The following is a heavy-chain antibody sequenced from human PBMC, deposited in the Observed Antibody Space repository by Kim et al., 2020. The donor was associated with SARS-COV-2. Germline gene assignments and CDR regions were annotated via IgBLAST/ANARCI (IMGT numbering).Heavy chain of an antibody. CDR3: AKGVDTATIGYDS. V-gene: IGHV3-23*01. CDR1: GFTFSSYA. CDR2: FSGSGGST. Sequence: GGSLRLSCAASGFTFSSYAMSWVRQAPGKGLEWVSSFSGSGGSTYYADSVKGRFTISRDNAKNTLYLQMNSLRAEDTAVYYCAKGVDTATIGYDSWGQGTLVTVSS. D-gene: IGHD5-18*01. J-gene: IGHJ5*01.